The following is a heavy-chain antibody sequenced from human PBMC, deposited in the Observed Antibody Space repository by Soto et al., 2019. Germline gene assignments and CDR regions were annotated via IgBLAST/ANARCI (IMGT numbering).Heavy chain of an antibody. CDR3: ASSTRGAEWLPHLLDY. J-gene: IGHJ4*02. D-gene: IGHD3-3*01. V-gene: IGHV1-46*03. CDR2: INPSGGST. CDR1: GYTFTRYY. Sequence: QVQLVQSGAEVKKPGASVKVSCKASGYTFTRYYMHWVRQAPGQGLEWKGIINPSGGSTSHAQKFQGRVTLTRDTSTRTVYMELSSLRSEDTAVDYCASSTRGAEWLPHLLDYWGQGTLVTVSS.